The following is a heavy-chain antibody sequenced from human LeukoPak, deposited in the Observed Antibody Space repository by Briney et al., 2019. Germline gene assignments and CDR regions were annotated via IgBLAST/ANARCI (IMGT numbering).Heavy chain of an antibody. Sequence: ASVKVSCKASGYTFTGYYMHWVRQAPGQGLEWMGWINPNSGGTNYAQKFQGRVTMTRDTSISTAYMELSRLRSDDTAVYYCAAAFDWLFRFDYWGQGTLVTVSS. J-gene: IGHJ4*02. V-gene: IGHV1-2*02. D-gene: IGHD3-9*01. CDR2: INPNSGGT. CDR3: AAAFDWLFRFDY. CDR1: GYTFTGYY.